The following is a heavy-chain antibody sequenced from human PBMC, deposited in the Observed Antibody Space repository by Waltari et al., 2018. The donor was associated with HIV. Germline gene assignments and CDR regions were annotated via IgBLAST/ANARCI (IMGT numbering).Heavy chain of an antibody. CDR2: IYTSGST. Sequence: QVQLQESGPGLVKPSETLSLTCTVSGGSISSYYWSWIRQPAGKGLEWIGRIYTSGSTNYHPALKSRVTMSVDTSKNQFSLKLSSVTAADTAVYYCARAGRDGYPGHYYYGMDVWGQGTTVTVSS. D-gene: IGHD5-12*01. J-gene: IGHJ6*02. V-gene: IGHV4-4*07. CDR3: ARAGRDGYPGHYYYGMDV. CDR1: GGSISSYY.